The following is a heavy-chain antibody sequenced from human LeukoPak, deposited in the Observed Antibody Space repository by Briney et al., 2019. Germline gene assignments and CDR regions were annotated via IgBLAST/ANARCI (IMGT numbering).Heavy chain of an antibody. Sequence: KPSETLFLTCAVYGGSFSGYYWSWIRQPPGKGLEWIGEINDSGSTDCNPSLKSRVTISLDTSKNQFSLKLSSVTAADTAVYYCARHITLVRGVPQYGMDVWGQGTTVTVSS. CDR3: ARHITLVRGVPQYGMDV. J-gene: IGHJ6*02. CDR2: INDSGST. V-gene: IGHV4-34*01. D-gene: IGHD3-10*01. CDR1: GGSFSGYY.